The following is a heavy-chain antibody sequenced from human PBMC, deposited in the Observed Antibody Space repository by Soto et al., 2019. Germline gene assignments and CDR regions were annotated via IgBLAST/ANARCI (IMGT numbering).Heavy chain of an antibody. V-gene: IGHV3-33*01. CDR1: GFTFRSYG. CDR3: ARDRLVPYGYGMDV. Sequence: GGSLRLSCAASGFTFRSYGIHWVRQAPGKGLEWVALIWFDGSNKYYADSVKGRFAVSRDNSKNTMYLQMNGLRVEDTAVYYCARDRLVPYGYGMDVWGQGTTVTVSS. D-gene: IGHD2-2*01. J-gene: IGHJ6*02. CDR2: IWFDGSNK.